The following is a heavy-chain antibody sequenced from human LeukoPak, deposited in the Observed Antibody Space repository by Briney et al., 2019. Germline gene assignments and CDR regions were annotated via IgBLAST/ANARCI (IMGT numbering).Heavy chain of an antibody. CDR1: GGSISSSSYY. V-gene: IGHV4-39*07. CDR3: ARDARYYDSSGFDY. Sequence: PSETLSLSCTVSGGSISSSSYYWGWIRQPPGKGLEWIGSIYYSGSTYYNPSLKSRVTISVDRSKNQFSLKLSSVTAADTAVYYCARDARYYDSSGFDYWGQGTLVTVSS. J-gene: IGHJ4*02. CDR2: IYYSGST. D-gene: IGHD3-22*01.